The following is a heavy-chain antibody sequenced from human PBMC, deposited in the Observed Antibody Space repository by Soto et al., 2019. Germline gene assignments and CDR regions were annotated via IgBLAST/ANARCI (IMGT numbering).Heavy chain of an antibody. D-gene: IGHD1-7*01. J-gene: IGHJ4*02. Sequence: ASETLSLTCTVSGGSISSSSYYWGWIRQPPGKGLEWIGSIYYSGSTYYNPSLKSRVTISVDTSKNQFSLKLSSVTAADTAVYYCERHKGITGTKYFDYWGQGTLVTVSS. V-gene: IGHV4-39*01. CDR2: IYYSGST. CDR3: ERHKGITGTKYFDY. CDR1: GGSISSSSYY.